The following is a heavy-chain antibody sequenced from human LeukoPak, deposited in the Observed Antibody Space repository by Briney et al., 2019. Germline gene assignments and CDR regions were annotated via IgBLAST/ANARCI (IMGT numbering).Heavy chain of an antibody. CDR2: IIPIFGTA. CDR1: GGTFSSYA. J-gene: IGHJ4*02. CDR3: ARGVVGATTGAYSFDY. V-gene: IGHV1-69*13. Sequence: SVKVSCKASGGTFSSYAISWVRQAPGQGLEWMGGIIPIFGTANYAQKFQGRVTIIADESTSTAYMELSSLRSEDTAVYYCARGVVGATTGAYSFDYWGRGTLVTVSS. D-gene: IGHD1-26*01.